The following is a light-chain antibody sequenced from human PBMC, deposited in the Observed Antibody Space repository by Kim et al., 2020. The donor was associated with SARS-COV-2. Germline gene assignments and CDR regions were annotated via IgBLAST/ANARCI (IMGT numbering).Light chain of an antibody. J-gene: IGKJ2*01. CDR3: QQRSNWPPYT. CDR2: DAS. V-gene: IGKV3-11*01. Sequence: LSPGERAALSCRASKRVSSYLAWYQQKPGQAPRLLIYDASNRATGIPARFSGSGSGTDFTLTISSLEPEDFAVYYCQQRSNWPPYTFGQGTKLEI. CDR1: KRVSSY.